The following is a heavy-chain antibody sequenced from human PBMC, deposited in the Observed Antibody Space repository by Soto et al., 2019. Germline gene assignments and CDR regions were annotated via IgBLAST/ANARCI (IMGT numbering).Heavy chain of an antibody. J-gene: IGHJ6*02. D-gene: IGHD6-19*01. CDR3: ARNGTYSSSLSQYSGMDV. Sequence: QMQLVQSGAEVKEPGSSMKVSCKASDGTFAGFIMNWVRQTPGQGLEWMGGIVPMFGTPTYAERFKGRVTISATGSTSTAYMELTSLRSEDTAVYYCARNGTYSSSLSQYSGMDVWGQGTTVTVS. V-gene: IGHV1-69*01. CDR1: DGTFAGFI. CDR2: IVPMFGTP.